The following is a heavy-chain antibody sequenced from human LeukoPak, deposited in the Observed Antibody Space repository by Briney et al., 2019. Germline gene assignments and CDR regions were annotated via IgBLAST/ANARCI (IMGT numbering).Heavy chain of an antibody. D-gene: IGHD2-2*01. Sequence: ASVKVSCKASGYTFTGYYMHWVRPAPGQGLEWMGWINPNSGGTNYAQKFQGRVTMTRDTSISTAYMELSRLRSDDTAVYYCAREDSIVVVGMDVWGKGTTVTVSS. CDR1: GYTFTGYY. V-gene: IGHV1-2*02. J-gene: IGHJ6*04. CDR2: INPNSGGT. CDR3: AREDSIVVVGMDV.